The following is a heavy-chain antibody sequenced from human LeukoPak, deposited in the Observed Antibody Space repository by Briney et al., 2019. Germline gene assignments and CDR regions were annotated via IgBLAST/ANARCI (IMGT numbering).Heavy chain of an antibody. CDR2: INDSGDTI. CDR3: ARGQTGDFDP. V-gene: IGHV3-11*04. J-gene: IGHJ5*02. Sequence: GGSLTLSCDASGFSFSDYYMSWIRQAPGKGLEWVAYINDSGDTIYYADSVKGRFTISRDNAKNSLYLQMTSLRAEDTAVYYCARGQTGDFDPWGQGTLVTVSS. D-gene: IGHD4-17*01. CDR1: GFSFSDYY.